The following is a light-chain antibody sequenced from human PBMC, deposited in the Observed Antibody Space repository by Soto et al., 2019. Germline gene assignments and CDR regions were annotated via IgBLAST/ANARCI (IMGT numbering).Light chain of an antibody. CDR1: QSVSSSY. CDR2: GAS. V-gene: IGKV3-20*01. CDR3: QQYGSSPRT. J-gene: IGKJ1*01. Sequence: NVLTQSPGTLSLSPGERATLSCRASQSVSSSYLAWYQQKPGQAPRLLIYGASSRATGIPDRFSGSGSGTDFTRTISRLEPEDFAVYYCQQYGSSPRTFGQGTKVDIK.